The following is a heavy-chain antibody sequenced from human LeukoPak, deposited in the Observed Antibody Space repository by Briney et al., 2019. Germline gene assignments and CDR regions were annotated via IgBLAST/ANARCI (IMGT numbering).Heavy chain of an antibody. CDR3: ARTPDGPSRRGNFDY. D-gene: IGHD1-14*01. CDR1: GGSISSYY. Sequence: PSETLSLTCTVSGGSISSYYWSWIRQPPGKGLEWIGYIYYSGSTNYNPSLKSRVTISVDTSKNQFSLKLSSVTAADTAVYYCARTPDGPSRRGNFDYWGQGTLVTVSS. J-gene: IGHJ4*02. V-gene: IGHV4-59*12. CDR2: IYYSGST.